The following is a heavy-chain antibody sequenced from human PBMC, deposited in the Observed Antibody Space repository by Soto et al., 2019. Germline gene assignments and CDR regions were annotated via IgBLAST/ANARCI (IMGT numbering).Heavy chain of an antibody. CDR2: ISSDGRNT. CDR1: GFAFSSYW. D-gene: IGHD6-19*01. Sequence: EVQLVESGGGLVQPGGSLRLSCAASGFAFSSYWMQWVRQPPGKGPVWVSRISSDGRNTTYADPVKGRFTISRDNAKNTLLLQMTSLTDDDTAVYYSIKASAVTGVGGYRWGQGTLGTVSS. CDR3: IKASAVTGVGGYR. V-gene: IGHV3-74*03. J-gene: IGHJ5*02.